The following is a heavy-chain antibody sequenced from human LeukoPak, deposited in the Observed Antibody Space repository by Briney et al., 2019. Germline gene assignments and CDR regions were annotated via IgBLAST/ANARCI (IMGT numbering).Heavy chain of an antibody. J-gene: IGHJ3*02. CDR3: ARVSDYDSSGYDDAFDI. V-gene: IGHV3-11*01. CDR1: GFTFSDYY. CDR2: ISSSGSTI. Sequence: GGSLRLSCAASGFTFSDYYMSWIRQAPGKGLEWVSYISSSGSTIYYADSVKGRFTISRDNAKNSLYLQMISLRAEDTAVYYCARVSDYDSSGYDDAFDIWGQGTMVTVSS. D-gene: IGHD3-22*01.